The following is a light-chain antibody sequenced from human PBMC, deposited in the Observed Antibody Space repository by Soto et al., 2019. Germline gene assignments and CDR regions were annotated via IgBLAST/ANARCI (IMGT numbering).Light chain of an antibody. V-gene: IGLV2-8*01. CDR1: SSDVGGYNY. Sequence: QSVLTQPPSASGSPGQSVTISCTGTSSDVGGYNYVSWYQQHPGKAPKLMIYEVNKRPSGVPDRFSGSKSGNTASLTVSGLQAEDEADYYCSSYAGNNNVLFGGGTKLTV. CDR2: EVN. J-gene: IGLJ2*01. CDR3: SSYAGNNNVL.